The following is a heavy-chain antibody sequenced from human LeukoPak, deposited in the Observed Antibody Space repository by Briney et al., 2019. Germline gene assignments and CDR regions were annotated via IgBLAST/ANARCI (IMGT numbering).Heavy chain of an antibody. CDR2: IYHSGST. Sequence: SETLSLTCAVSGGSISSGGYSWSWIRQPPEKGLEWIGYIYHSGSTYYNPSLKSRVTISVDRSKNQFSLKLSSVTAADTAVYYCARVTKYYDFWSGSPHAFDIWGQGTMVTVSS. D-gene: IGHD3-3*01. CDR1: GGSISSGGYS. CDR3: ARVTKYYDFWSGSPHAFDI. V-gene: IGHV4-30-2*01. J-gene: IGHJ3*02.